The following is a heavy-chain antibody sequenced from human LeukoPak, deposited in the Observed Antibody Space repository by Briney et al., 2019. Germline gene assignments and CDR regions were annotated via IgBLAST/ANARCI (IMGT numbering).Heavy chain of an antibody. Sequence: PGGTLRLSCAASGFTFSSYGMSWVRQAPGKGLEWASAISGSGGSTYYADSVKGRFTISRDNSKNTLYLQMNSLRAEDTAVYYCAKDIYGSGSYYNSHALDYWGQGTLVTVSS. V-gene: IGHV3-23*01. J-gene: IGHJ4*02. CDR3: AKDIYGSGSYYNSHALDY. D-gene: IGHD3-10*01. CDR2: ISGSGGST. CDR1: GFTFSSYG.